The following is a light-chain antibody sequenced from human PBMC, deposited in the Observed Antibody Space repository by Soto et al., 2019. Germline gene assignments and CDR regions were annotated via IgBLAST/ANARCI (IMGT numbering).Light chain of an antibody. J-gene: IGLJ2*01. V-gene: IGLV1-40*01. CDR1: DSNIGAGYD. CDR3: QSYDSSLSCVV. CDR2: GSS. Sequence: QLVLTQPPSVSGAPGQRVTISCTGGDSNIGAGYDVHWYQQLPGTAPKLLIFGSSNRPSGVPDRFSGSKSGASASLAITGLQAEDEADYYCQSYDSSLSCVVFGGGTKLTVL.